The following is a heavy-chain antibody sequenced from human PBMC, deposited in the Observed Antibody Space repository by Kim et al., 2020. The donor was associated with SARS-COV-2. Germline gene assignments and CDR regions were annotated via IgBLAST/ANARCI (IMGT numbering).Heavy chain of an antibody. V-gene: IGHV3-15*01. D-gene: IGHD3-10*01. CDR1: GFTFSNAW. CDR3: GLGVPAYDY. CDR2: SKGKTDGGTT. Sequence: GGSLRLSCAASGFTFSNAWMTWVRQAPGKGLEWVGRSKGKTDGGTTDYAAPVKGRFTISRDDSKNTLYLQMNSLKPEDTAVYYCGLGVPAYDYRGQGTLVTVSS. J-gene: IGHJ4*02.